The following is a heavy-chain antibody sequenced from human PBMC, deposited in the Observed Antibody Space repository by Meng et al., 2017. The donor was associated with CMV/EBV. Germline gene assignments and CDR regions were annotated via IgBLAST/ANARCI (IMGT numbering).Heavy chain of an antibody. CDR3: ARGPGYSSSHPLY. CDR1: GFTFSSYA. CDR2: ISGSGGST. Sequence: GESLKISCAASGFTFSSYAMSWVRQAPGKGLEWVSAISGSGGSTYYADSVKGRFTISRDNSKNTLYLQMNSLRAEDTAVYYCARGPGYSSSHPLYWGQGTLVTVSS. V-gene: IGHV3-23*01. D-gene: IGHD6-13*01. J-gene: IGHJ4*02.